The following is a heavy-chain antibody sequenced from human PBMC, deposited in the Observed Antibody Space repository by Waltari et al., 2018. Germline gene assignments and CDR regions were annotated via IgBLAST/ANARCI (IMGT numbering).Heavy chain of an antibody. J-gene: IGHJ5*02. CDR2: INHSGST. CDR1: GGSFSGYY. CDR3: ARLRAGNWFDP. V-gene: IGHV4-34*01. Sequence: QVQLQQWGAGLLKPSETLSLTCAVYGGSFSGYYWSWIRQPPGKGLEWIGEINHSGSTNYNPSLKSRVTISVDTSKNQFSLRLSSVTAADTAVYYCARLRAGNWFDPWGQGTLVTVSS.